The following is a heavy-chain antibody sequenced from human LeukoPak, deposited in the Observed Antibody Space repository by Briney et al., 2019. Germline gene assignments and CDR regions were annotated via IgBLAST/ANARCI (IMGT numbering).Heavy chain of an antibody. CDR2: ISSSGATI. J-gene: IGHJ4*02. CDR1: GFTFSDYY. D-gene: IGHD2-2*01. Sequence: GGSLRLSCAASGFTFSDYYMSWIRQAPGKGLEWVSYISSSGATIYYADSVKGRFTISRDNAKNSLYLQMNSLRAEDTAVYYCAREVVVPGAPYYFDFWGQGTLVTVSS. V-gene: IGHV3-11*01. CDR3: AREVVVPGAPYYFDF.